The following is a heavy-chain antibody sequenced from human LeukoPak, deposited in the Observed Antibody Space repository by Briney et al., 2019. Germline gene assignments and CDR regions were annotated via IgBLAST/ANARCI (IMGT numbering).Heavy chain of an antibody. Sequence: SETLSLTCTVSGGSISSSSYYWSWIRQPPGKGLEWIGYIYYSGSTNYNPSLKSRVTISVDTSKNQFSLKLSSVTAADTAVYYCARRDPPSDDAFDIWGQGTMVTVSS. J-gene: IGHJ3*02. CDR2: IYYSGST. CDR1: GGSISSSSYY. CDR3: ARRDPPSDDAFDI. V-gene: IGHV4-61*05.